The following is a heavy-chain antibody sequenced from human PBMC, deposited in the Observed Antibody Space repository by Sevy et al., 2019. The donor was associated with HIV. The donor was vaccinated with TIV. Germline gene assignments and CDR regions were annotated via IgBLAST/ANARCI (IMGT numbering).Heavy chain of an antibody. CDR2: IYYSGST. CDR3: ARAPGYSSSAFDY. D-gene: IGHD6-13*01. CDR1: GGSISSYY. J-gene: IGHJ4*02. V-gene: IGHV4-59*01. Sequence: SETLSLTYTVSGGSISSYYWSWIRQPPGKGLEWIGYIYYSGSTNYNPSLKSRVTISVDTSKNQFSLKLSSVTAADTAVYYCARAPGYSSSAFDYWGQGTLVTVSS.